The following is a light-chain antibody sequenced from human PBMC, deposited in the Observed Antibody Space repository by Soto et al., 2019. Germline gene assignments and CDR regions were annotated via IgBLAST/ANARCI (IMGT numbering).Light chain of an antibody. J-gene: IGKJ2*01. CDR2: GAS. Sequence: EIVLTQSPGTLSLSPGERATLSCRTSQSVRSTYLAWYQQKPGQAPRLLIYGASSRATGITDTFSGSGAGTGFILASSSLEREDFAVYYCQEYDGSPPRYTFCQGTKLEIK. CDR3: QEYDGSPPRYT. CDR1: QSVRSTY. V-gene: IGKV3-20*01.